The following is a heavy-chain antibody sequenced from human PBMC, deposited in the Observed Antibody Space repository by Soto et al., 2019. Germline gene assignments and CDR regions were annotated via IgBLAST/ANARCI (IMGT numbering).Heavy chain of an antibody. Sequence: GGSLRLSCTASGFSFSMYWMHWVRQVPSKGPEWVSRISDDGSRADYADSVKGRFTISRDNAKNTLYLEMHVLRADDTAVYYCTRGPRPSSVGTGAFWGQGT. V-gene: IGHV3-74*01. D-gene: IGHD3-10*01. CDR1: GFSFSMYW. CDR3: TRGPRPSSVGTGAF. J-gene: IGHJ4*02. CDR2: ISDDGSRA.